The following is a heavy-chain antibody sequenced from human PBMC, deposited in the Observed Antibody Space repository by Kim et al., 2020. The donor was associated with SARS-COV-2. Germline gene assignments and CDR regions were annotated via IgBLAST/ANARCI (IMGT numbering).Heavy chain of an antibody. D-gene: IGHD3-22*01. Sequence: GGSLRLSCAASGFNFNNFGMHWVRQAPGKGPEWVSTISDSGGGTYYADSVMGRFTISRDNSKDTLYLQMNSLRVDDTAVYYCAKGGYLDPWGQGTLVTVS. J-gene: IGHJ5*02. CDR2: ISDSGGGT. CDR1: GFNFNNFG. CDR3: AKGGYLDP. V-gene: IGHV3-23*01.